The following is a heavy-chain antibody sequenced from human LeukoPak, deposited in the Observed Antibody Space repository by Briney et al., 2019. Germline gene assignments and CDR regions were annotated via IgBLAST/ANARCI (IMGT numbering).Heavy chain of an antibody. CDR1: VYTFTRYD. CDR2: MNPNSGNT. CDR3: AKGSGSYWAYYFDY. D-gene: IGHD3-10*01. V-gene: IGHV1-8*01. J-gene: IGHJ4*02. Sequence: ASVKVCCKASVYTFTRYDINWVRQATGQGLEWMGWMNPNSGNTGYAQKFQGRVTMTRNTSISTAYMELSSLRSEDTAVYYCAKGSGSYWAYYFDYWGQGTLVTVSS.